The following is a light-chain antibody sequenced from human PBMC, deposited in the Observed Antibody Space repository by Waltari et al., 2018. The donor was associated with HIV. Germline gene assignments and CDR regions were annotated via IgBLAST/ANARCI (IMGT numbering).Light chain of an antibody. V-gene: IGKV3-20*01. Sequence: EIVLTQSPGTLSLSPGERATLSCRASQSVSSSYLAWYQQKPGQAPRLLIYGASSRATGIPDRFSCSGYGTDFTLTISRLEPEDFAVYYCQQYGSSPRITFGPGTKVDIK. J-gene: IGKJ3*01. CDR1: QSVSSSY. CDR2: GAS. CDR3: QQYGSSPRIT.